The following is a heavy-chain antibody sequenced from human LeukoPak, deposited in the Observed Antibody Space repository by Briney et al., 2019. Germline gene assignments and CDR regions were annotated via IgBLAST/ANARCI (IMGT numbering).Heavy chain of an antibody. J-gene: IGHJ3*02. V-gene: IGHV4-59*12. CDR2: MYHSGST. Sequence: SETLSLTCTVSGGSISSYYWSWIRQPPGKGLEWIGYMYHSGSTNYNPSLKSRVTISVDTSKNQFSLKLSSVTAADTAVYYCARALPSIVVVVAATPSGAFDIWGQGTMVTVSS. CDR3: ARALPSIVVVVAATPSGAFDI. D-gene: IGHD2-15*01. CDR1: GGSISSYY.